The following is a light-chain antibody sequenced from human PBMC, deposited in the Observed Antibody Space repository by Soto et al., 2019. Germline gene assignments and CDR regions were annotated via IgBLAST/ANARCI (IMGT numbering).Light chain of an antibody. CDR1: QGIRNY. V-gene: IGKV1-9*01. CDR3: QQRNSYPVT. CDR2: DSS. Sequence: IQLTQFPSSLSASIGDRVTITCRASQGIRNYLAWYQQKPGKAPILLIYDSSTLLSGVPSRFGCSGSGTDFTLTISSLQPEDYATYYCQQRNSYPVTFGQGTRLEIK. J-gene: IGKJ5*01.